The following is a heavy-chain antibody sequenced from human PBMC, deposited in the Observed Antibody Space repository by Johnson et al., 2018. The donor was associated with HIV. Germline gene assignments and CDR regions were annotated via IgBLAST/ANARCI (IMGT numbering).Heavy chain of an antibody. CDR3: AREGQLPEDAFDI. V-gene: IGHV3-53*02. D-gene: IGHD1-7*01. J-gene: IGHJ3*02. CDR2: IYSGGST. Sequence: VQLVETGGGLIQPGGSLRLSCAASGFTVSSNYMSWVRQAPGKGLEWVSVIYSGGSTYYADSVKGRLTISRDNSKNTLYLQMNSLRAEDTAVYYCAREGQLPEDAFDIWGQGTMVTVSS. CDR1: GFTVSSNY.